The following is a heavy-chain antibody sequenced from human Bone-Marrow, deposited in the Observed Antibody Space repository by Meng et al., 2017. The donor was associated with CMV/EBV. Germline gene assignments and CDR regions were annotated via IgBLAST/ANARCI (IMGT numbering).Heavy chain of an antibody. D-gene: IGHD2-15*01. Sequence: GESLKISCAASGFTFSSYGMHWVRQAPGKGLEWVAFIRYDGSNKYYADSVKGRFTISRDNAKNSLYLQMNSLRAEDTAVYYCARDVLRYCSSVTCYPYGMDVWGQGTTVTVSS. CDR1: GFTFSSYG. J-gene: IGHJ6*02. CDR2: IRYDGSNK. CDR3: ARDVLRYCSSVTCYPYGMDV. V-gene: IGHV3-30*02.